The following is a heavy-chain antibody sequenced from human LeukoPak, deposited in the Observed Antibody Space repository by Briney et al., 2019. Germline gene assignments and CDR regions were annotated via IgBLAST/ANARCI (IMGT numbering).Heavy chain of an antibody. CDR1: GFTFSSYW. V-gene: IGHV3-74*01. J-gene: IGHJ4*02. CDR3: ARLGGIAVTGAIDY. Sequence: GGSLRLPWAASGFTFSSYWMHWVRQAPGEGLVWVSRINSDGSSTTYADSVKGRFTISRDNAKNTLYLQMNSLRAEDTAVYYCARLGGIAVTGAIDYWGQGTLVTVSS. CDR2: INSDGSST. D-gene: IGHD6-19*01.